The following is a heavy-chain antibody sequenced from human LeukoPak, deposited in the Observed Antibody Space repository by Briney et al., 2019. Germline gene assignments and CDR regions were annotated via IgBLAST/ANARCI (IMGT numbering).Heavy chain of an antibody. V-gene: IGHV3-74*03. CDR2: INGEGKSR. CDR1: GFTFSSHW. Sequence: PGGSLRLSCAASGFTFSSHWMHWVRQAPGKGLVWVSRINGEGKSRTYADSVKIRCTISRDNVKNTLYLQMQRLRVEDTADYYCARASWELDDLGRGGLVSVS. J-gene: IGHJ4*02. D-gene: IGHD1-26*01. CDR3: ARASWELDD.